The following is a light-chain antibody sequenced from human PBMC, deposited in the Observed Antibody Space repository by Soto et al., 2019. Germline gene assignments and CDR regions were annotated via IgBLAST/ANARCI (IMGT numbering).Light chain of an antibody. CDR2: LGS. V-gene: IGKV2-28*01. CDR3: MQGLQPPFP. CDR1: QSLLHSSGYNY. Sequence: DIVMTQSPLSLSVTPGEPASISCRSSQSLLHSSGYNYLDWYLQKPGQSPQVLIYLGSIRASGVPDRFSGSGSGKAFHLKIRKVGAGDVGISSGMQGLQPPFPSGPGTKWTSN. J-gene: IGKJ3*01.